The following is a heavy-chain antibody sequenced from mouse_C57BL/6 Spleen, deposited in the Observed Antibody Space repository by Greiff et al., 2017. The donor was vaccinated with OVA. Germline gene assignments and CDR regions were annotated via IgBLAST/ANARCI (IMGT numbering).Heavy chain of an antibody. Sequence: EVQLQESGPELVKPGASVKMSCKASGYTFTDYNMHWVKQSHGKSLEWIGYINPNNGGTSYNQKFKGKATLTVNKSSSTAYMELRSLTSEDSAVYYCARGGSLHWYFDVWGTGTTVTVSS. J-gene: IGHJ1*03. CDR1: GYTFTDYN. V-gene: IGHV1-22*01. CDR2: INPNNGGT. CDR3: ARGGSLHWYFDV.